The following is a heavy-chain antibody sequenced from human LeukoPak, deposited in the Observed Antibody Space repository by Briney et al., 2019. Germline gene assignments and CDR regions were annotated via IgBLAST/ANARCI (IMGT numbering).Heavy chain of an antibody. Sequence: GGSLRLSCAASGFTFSSYGMHWVRQAPGKGLEWVAVIWYDGSNKYYADSVKGRFTISRDNSKNPLYLQMNSLRAEDTAVYYCAKARLSGYSSGWYMAIDAFDIWGQGTMVTVSS. CDR1: GFTFSSYG. J-gene: IGHJ3*02. D-gene: IGHD6-19*01. CDR3: AKARLSGYSSGWYMAIDAFDI. V-gene: IGHV3-33*06. CDR2: IWYDGSNK.